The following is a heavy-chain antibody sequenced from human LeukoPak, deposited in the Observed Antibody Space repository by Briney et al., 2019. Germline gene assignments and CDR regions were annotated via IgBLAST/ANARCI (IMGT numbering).Heavy chain of an antibody. Sequence: GRSLRLSCAASGFTFSTYSVHWVRQAPGKGLEWVSAISGSGGSTYYADSVKGRFTISRDNSKNTLYLQMNSLRAEDTAVYYCARDGVRVGAKVGDPVDYWGQGTLVTVSS. J-gene: IGHJ4*02. CDR1: GFTFSTYS. CDR2: ISGSGGST. D-gene: IGHD1-26*01. CDR3: ARDGVRVGAKVGDPVDY. V-gene: IGHV3-23*01.